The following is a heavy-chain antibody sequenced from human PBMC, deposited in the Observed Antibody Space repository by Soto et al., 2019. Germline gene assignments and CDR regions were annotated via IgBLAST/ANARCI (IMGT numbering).Heavy chain of an antibody. J-gene: IGHJ4*02. CDR3: ARPSGSYLYYFDY. Sequence: SETLSLTCTVSGGSISSSYYYWVWIRQPPGKGLEWIGSIYYSGGTYYSPSLKSRVTMSVDTSKNQFSLKLSSVTAADTAVYYCARPSGSYLYYFDYWGQGTLVTVSS. D-gene: IGHD1-26*01. V-gene: IGHV4-39*01. CDR2: IYYSGGT. CDR1: GGSISSSYYY.